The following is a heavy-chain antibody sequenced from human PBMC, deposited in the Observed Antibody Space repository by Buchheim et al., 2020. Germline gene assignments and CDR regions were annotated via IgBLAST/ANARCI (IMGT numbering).Heavy chain of an antibody. CDR1: GDSITNYY. J-gene: IGHJ4*02. CDR2: IHSSGKT. CDR3: ARVLYYDFWSGYTTTYYFDY. Sequence: QVQLQESGPGLLKPSETLSLTCTVSGDSITNYYWSWIRQPPGKELEWIAYIHSSGKTNYTPSLKSRLTMSIDTSRNQFSLRLSSVTAADTAVYYCARVLYYDFWSGYTTTYYFDYWGQGTL. D-gene: IGHD3-3*01. V-gene: IGHV4-59*12.